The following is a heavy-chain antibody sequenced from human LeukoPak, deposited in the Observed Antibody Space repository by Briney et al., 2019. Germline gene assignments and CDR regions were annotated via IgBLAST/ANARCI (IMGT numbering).Heavy chain of an antibody. CDR2: ISSSGSTI. CDR3: ARAWITMIRGVYFDY. V-gene: IGHV3-11*01. D-gene: IGHD3-10*01. CDR1: GFTFSDYY. Sequence: PGGSLRLSCAASGFTFSDYYMNWIRQAPGKGLEWVSYISSSGSTIYYADSVKGRFTISRDNAKNSLYLQMNSLRAEDTAVYYCARAWITMIRGVYFDYWGQGTLVTVSS. J-gene: IGHJ4*02.